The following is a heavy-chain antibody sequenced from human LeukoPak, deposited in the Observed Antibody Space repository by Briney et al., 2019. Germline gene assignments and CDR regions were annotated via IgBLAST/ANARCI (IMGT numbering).Heavy chain of an antibody. CDR3: ARAQTGGTTFDY. CDR1: GGSISSYY. J-gene: IGHJ4*02. V-gene: IGHV4-59*01. D-gene: IGHD7-27*01. CDR2: IYYSGST. Sequence: KPSETLSLTCTVSGGSISSYYWSWIRQPPGKGLEWIGYIYYSGSTNYNPSLKSRVTISVDTSKNQFSLKLSSVTAADTAVYYCARAQTGGTTFDYWGQGTLVTVSS.